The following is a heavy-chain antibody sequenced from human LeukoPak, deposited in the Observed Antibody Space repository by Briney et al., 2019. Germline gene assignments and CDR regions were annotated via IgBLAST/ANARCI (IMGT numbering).Heavy chain of an antibody. D-gene: IGHD3-3*01. CDR2: ISSTSSYI. Sequence: GGSLRLSCAASGFTFSDYSMNWVRQAPGKGLEWVSSISSTSSYIYYADSVKGRFTISRDNAKNSLYLQMNSLRAEDTAVYYCARGPAITIFGVVPTFDYWGQGTPVTASS. CDR3: ARGPAITIFGVVPTFDY. V-gene: IGHV3-21*01. J-gene: IGHJ4*02. CDR1: GFTFSDYS.